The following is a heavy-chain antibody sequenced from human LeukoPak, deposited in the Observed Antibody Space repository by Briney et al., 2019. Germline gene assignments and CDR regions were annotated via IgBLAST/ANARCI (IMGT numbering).Heavy chain of an antibody. CDR3: ARRPKDTLLFDY. V-gene: IGHV4-61*02. J-gene: IGHJ4*02. CDR1: GGSISSGSYY. Sequence: SQTLSLTCTVSGGSISSGSYYWSWIRQPAGKGLEWIGRIYTSGSTNYNPSLKSRVTISVDTSKNQFSLKLSSVTAADTAVYYCARRPKDTLLFDYWGQGTLVTVSS. CDR2: IYTSGST.